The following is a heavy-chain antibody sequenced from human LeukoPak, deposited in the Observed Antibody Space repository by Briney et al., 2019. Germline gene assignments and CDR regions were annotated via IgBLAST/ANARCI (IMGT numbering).Heavy chain of an antibody. CDR2: IYYSGST. CDR1: GGSISSYY. J-gene: IGHJ3*02. D-gene: IGHD4-17*01. V-gene: IGHV4-59*08. Sequence: SETLSLTCTVSGGSISSYYWSWIRPPPGKGLEWIGYIYYSGSTNYNPSLKSRVTISVDTSKNQFSLKLSSVTAADTAVYYCARHRTLYGDYYDAFDIWGQGTMVTVSS. CDR3: ARHRTLYGDYYDAFDI.